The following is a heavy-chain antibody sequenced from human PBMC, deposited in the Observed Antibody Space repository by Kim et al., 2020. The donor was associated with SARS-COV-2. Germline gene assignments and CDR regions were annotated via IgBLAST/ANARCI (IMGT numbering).Heavy chain of an antibody. Sequence: RFTISRDNSKNTLYLQMNSLRAEDTAVYYCARSPYYDFWSGYHGLYYFDYWGQGTLVTVSS. V-gene: IGHV3-30*01. CDR3: ARSPYYDFWSGYHGLYYFDY. D-gene: IGHD3-3*01. J-gene: IGHJ4*02.